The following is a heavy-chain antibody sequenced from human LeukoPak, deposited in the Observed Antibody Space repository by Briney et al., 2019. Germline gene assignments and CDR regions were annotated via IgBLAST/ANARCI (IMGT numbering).Heavy chain of an antibody. CDR2: IYYRGNT. V-gene: IGHV4-39*07. Sequence: SETLSLTCAVSGDSISSSNYYWGWIRQTPGRGLEWIVSIYYRGNTYYNPSLKSRVTISVDTSKNQFSLKLSSVTAADTAVYYCARDLLRYFDWPSGSDAFDIWGQGTMVTVSS. D-gene: IGHD3-9*01. J-gene: IGHJ3*02. CDR1: GDSISSSNYY. CDR3: ARDLLRYFDWPSGSDAFDI.